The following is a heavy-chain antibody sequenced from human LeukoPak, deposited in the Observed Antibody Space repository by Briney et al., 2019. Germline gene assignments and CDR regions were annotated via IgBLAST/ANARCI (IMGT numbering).Heavy chain of an antibody. D-gene: IGHD4-17*01. CDR3: ARTGSTVTMLYPFDH. J-gene: IGHJ4*02. Sequence: SETLSLTCTVSGGSISSYSHYWGWIRQPPGKGLEWIGSIYYSGTTYYNPSLKSRVTISVDTSKNQFSLKLSSVTAADTAVYYCARTGSTVTMLYPFDHWGQGTLVTVSS. CDR2: IYYSGTT. V-gene: IGHV4-39*07. CDR1: GGSISSYSHY.